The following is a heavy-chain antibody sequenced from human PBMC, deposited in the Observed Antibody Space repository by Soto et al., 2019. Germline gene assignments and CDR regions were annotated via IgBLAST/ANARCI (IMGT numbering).Heavy chain of an antibody. Sequence: GASVKVSCKASGYTFTSYYMHWVRQAPGQGLEWMGIINPSGGSTSYAQKFQGRVTMTRDTSTSTVYMELSSLRSEDTAVYYCAIDEATYENCSSTSCYPDAFDIWGQGTMVTVSS. CDR1: GYTFTSYY. V-gene: IGHV1-46*01. J-gene: IGHJ3*02. CDR2: INPSGGST. CDR3: AIDEATYENCSSTSCYPDAFDI. D-gene: IGHD2-2*01.